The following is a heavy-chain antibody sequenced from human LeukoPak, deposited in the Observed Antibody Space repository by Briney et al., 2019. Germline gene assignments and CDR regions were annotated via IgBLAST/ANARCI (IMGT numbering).Heavy chain of an antibody. V-gene: IGHV4-4*07. D-gene: IGHD1-26*01. CDR2: IYTSEST. Sequence: SETLSLTCTVSGGSFSRYSWIWIRQPAGKGLEWIGRIYTSESTNYNPSLKSRVTISVDTSKDQFSLKLSSVTAADTAVYYCARVGSGDYSPFDYWGQGTLVTVSS. J-gene: IGHJ4*02. CDR1: GGSFSRYS. CDR3: ARVGSGDYSPFDY.